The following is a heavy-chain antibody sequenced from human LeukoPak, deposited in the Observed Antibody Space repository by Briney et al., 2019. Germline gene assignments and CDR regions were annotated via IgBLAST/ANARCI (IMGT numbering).Heavy chain of an antibody. J-gene: IGHJ4*02. CDR2: ISYDGSSK. D-gene: IGHD3-22*01. Sequence: GGSLRLSCTVSDFAFISYGRNWVGQSPGQWLAWVAPISYDGSSKLYADSVKGRFTISRDDSKNTLFLQMNSLRAEDTAVYYCAKDEEGYGSSGYYHIHYWGQGTLVTVSS. CDR3: AKDEEGYGSSGYYHIHY. CDR1: DFAFISYG. V-gene: IGHV3-30*18.